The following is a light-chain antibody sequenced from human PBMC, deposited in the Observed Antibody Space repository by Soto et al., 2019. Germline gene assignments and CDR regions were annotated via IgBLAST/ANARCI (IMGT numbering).Light chain of an antibody. CDR1: SSDVGGYNY. CDR3: ISYAGSNNFV. J-gene: IGLJ1*01. CDR2: EVS. V-gene: IGLV2-8*01. Sequence: QSALTQPPSASGSPGQSVTISCTGTSSDVGGYNYVSWYQQHPGKAPKLMIYEVSKRPSGVPDRFSGSKSGNTASLTVSGHQAEDEADYYCISYAGSNNFVFGTGTKVTVL.